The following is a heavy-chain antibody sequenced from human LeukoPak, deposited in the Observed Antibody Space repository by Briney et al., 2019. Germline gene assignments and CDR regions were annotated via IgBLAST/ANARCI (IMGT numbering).Heavy chain of an antibody. CDR2: ISGSAYNT. D-gene: IGHD1-26*01. CDR3: AKHSGSYFIYYVDS. V-gene: IGHV3-23*01. CDR1: GFTFRSYG. Sequence: GGSLRLSCAASGFTFRSYGMSWVRQAPGKGLEWVSTISGSAYNTYYADSVKGRFTVSRDNSANTLYLQMNSLRADDTALYYCAKHSGSYFIYYVDSWGQGTLVTVSS. J-gene: IGHJ4*02.